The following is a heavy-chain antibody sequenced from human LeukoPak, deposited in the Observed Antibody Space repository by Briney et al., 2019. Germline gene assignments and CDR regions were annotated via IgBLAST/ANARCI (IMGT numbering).Heavy chain of an antibody. CDR1: GGSFSGYY. CDR3: ASTVRYFGWKGAQLWFDP. D-gene: IGHD3-9*01. CDR2: INHSGST. V-gene: IGHV4-34*01. Sequence: SETLSLTCAVSGGSFSGYYLSWIRQPPGKGLEWIGEINHSGSTNYNPSLKSLVTISVDTSKNQFSLKLSSVTAADTAVYYCASTVRYFGWKGAQLWFDPWGQGTLVTVSS. J-gene: IGHJ5*02.